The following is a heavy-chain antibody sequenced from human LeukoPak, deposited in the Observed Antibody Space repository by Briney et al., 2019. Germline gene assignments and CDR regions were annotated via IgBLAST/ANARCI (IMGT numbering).Heavy chain of an antibody. CDR1: GFRFSSQW. V-gene: IGHV3-23*01. Sequence: PGGSLRLSCAVSGFRFSSQWMTWVRQAPGTGLEWVSAISGSGGSTYYADSVKGRFTISRDNSKNTLYLQMDSLRPEDTALYYCARDPDSSAFDYWGQGAQVTVSS. CDR3: ARDPDSSAFDY. D-gene: IGHD2-15*01. J-gene: IGHJ4*02. CDR2: ISGSGGST.